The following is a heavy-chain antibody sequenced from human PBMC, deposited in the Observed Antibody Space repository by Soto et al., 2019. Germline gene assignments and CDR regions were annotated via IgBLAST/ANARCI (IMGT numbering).Heavy chain of an antibody. CDR3: ERTSCYAGCYYYYGMDV. CDR2: ISSSGSTI. V-gene: IGHV3-11*01. J-gene: IGHJ6*02. D-gene: IGHD2-2*01. CDR1: GFTFSDYY. Sequence: QVQLVESGGGLVKPGGSLRLSCAASGFTFSDYYMSWIRQAPGKGLELVSYISSSGSTIYYADSVKGRFTISRDNAKNSLYLQMKSLRAEDTAVYYCERTSCYAGCYYYYGMDVWGQGTTVTVSS.